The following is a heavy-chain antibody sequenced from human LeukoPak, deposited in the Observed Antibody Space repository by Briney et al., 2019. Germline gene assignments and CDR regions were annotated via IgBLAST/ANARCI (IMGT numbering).Heavy chain of an antibody. D-gene: IGHD2-2*01. CDR1: GGTFSSYA. J-gene: IGHJ4*02. CDR3: AGGRYCSSTSCYPSQYYFDY. V-gene: IGHV1-69*05. CDR2: IIPIFGTA. Sequence: ASVKVSCKASGGTFSSYAISWVRQAPGQGLEWMGGIIPIFGTANYAQKFQGRVTITTDESTSTAYMELSSLRSEDTAVYYCAGGRYCSSTSCYPSQYYFDYWGQGTLVTVSS.